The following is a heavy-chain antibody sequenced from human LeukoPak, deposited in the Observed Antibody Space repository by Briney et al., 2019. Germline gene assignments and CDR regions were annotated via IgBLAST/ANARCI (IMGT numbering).Heavy chain of an antibody. CDR1: GFTFSSYA. D-gene: IGHD2-15*01. CDR3: AKGLPSCGLSSCYSGDAFDI. V-gene: IGHV3-23*01. CDR2: ISGSGGST. J-gene: IGHJ3*02. Sequence: GGSLRLSCAASGFTFSSYAMSWVRQAPGKGLEWVSAISGSGGSTYYADSVKGRFTISRDNSKNTLYLQMSSLRAEDTAVYYSAKGLPSCGLSSCYSGDAFDIWGQGTMVTVSS.